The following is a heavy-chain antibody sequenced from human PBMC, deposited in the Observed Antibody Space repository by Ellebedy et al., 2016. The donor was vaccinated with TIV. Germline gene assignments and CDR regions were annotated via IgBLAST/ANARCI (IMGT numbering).Heavy chain of an antibody. D-gene: IGHD3-10*01. J-gene: IGHJ4*02. CDR3: ARSRHYYGSGSYYELTDY. V-gene: IGHV1-2*02. CDR1: GYTFTVYY. CDR2: INPNSGYT. Sequence: AASVKVSCKASGYTFTVYYMQWVRQAPGQGPEWMGWINPNSGYTKYAQKFQGRVTMTRDTSITTAYMELSRLRSDETAMYYCARSRHYYGSGSYYELTDYWGQGTLVTVSS.